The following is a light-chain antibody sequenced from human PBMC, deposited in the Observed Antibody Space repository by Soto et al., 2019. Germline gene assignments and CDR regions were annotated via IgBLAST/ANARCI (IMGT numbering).Light chain of an antibody. J-gene: IGLJ1*01. Sequence: QSVLTQPASVSGSPGQSITISCTGTSSDVGGYNYVSWYQQHPGKAPKVMIYDVSDRPSGVSNRFSGYKSGNTASLTISGLHAEDEADYYCSSYTSSSTRVFGTGTKLTVL. CDR1: SSDVGGYNY. CDR3: SSYTSSSTRV. V-gene: IGLV2-14*01. CDR2: DVS.